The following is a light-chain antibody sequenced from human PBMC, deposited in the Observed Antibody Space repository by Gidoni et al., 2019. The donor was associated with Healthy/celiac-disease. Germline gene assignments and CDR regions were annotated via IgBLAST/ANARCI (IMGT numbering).Light chain of an antibody. CDR1: QSVSSSY. CDR3: QQYGSSPEVT. CDR2: GAS. V-gene: IGKV3-20*01. J-gene: IGKJ3*01. Sequence: ERVLTQSRGTLSLSPGERATLSCRASQSVSSSYLAWYQQKPGQAPRLLIYGASSRATGIPDRFSGSGSGTDFTLTISRLEPEDFAVYYCQQYGSSPEVTFGPGTKVDI.